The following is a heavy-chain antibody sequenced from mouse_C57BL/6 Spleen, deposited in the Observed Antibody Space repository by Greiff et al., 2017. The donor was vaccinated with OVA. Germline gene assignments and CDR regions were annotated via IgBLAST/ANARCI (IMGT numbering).Heavy chain of an antibody. Sequence: QVQLQQSGPELVKPGASVKISCKASGYAFSSSWMNWVKQRPGKGLEWIGRIYPGDGDTNYNGKFKGKATLTEDKSSSTAYMQLSSLTSEDSAVYFCARGIFCDYGDDMGFWGQGTSVTVSS. D-gene: IGHD2-4*01. CDR3: ARGIFCDYGDDMGF. J-gene: IGHJ4*01. V-gene: IGHV1-82*01. CDR2: IYPGDGDT. CDR1: GYAFSSSW.